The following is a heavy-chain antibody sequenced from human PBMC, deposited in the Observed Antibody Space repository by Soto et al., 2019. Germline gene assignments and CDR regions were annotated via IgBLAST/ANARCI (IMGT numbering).Heavy chain of an antibody. CDR3: VKRDLAY. CDR1: GFTFKSYA. J-gene: IGHJ4*02. CDR2: ISDSGGST. Sequence: EVQLLESGGGLVQPGGSLRLSCAVSGFTFKSYAMSCVRQAPGKGLEWVSTISDSGGSTSYADSVKGRLTISRDNSMNTLYLQMDSLRVEDTAVYYCVKRDLAYWGQGTLVTVSS. V-gene: IGHV3-23*01.